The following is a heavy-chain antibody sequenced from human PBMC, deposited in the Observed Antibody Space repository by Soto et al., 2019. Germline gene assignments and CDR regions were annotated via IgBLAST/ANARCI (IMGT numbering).Heavy chain of an antibody. Sequence: QVQLQESGPGLVQPSGTLSLTCAVSDDSITGDNWWSWVRQSPGKGLEWIGEIHHSGATNYNPSLKSRVTISVDKSKNQFSLKLNSVTAADTAMFYCATQSFYRTGVWGRGTTVTVSS. CDR2: IHHSGAT. J-gene: IGHJ6*02. CDR1: DDSITGDNW. V-gene: IGHV4-4*02. D-gene: IGHD1-26*01. CDR3: ATQSFYRTGV.